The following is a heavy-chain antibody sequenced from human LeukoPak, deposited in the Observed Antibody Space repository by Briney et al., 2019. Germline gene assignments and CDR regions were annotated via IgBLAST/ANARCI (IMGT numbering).Heavy chain of an antibody. CDR1: GVSISIYY. J-gene: IGHJ4*02. V-gene: IGHV4-59*01. D-gene: IGHD3-10*01. CDR2: IYNSGST. CDR3: VRDRELNY. Sequence: SETLSLTCTVSGVSISIYYWSWIRQPPGKGLEWIGYIYNSGSTNYNPSLKSRVTISVDTSKNQFSLNLGSVTAADTAVYYCVRDRELNYWGQGTLVTVSS.